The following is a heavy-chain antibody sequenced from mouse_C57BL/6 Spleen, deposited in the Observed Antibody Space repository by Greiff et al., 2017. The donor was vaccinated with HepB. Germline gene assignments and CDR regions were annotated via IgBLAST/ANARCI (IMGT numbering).Heavy chain of an antibody. J-gene: IGHJ1*03. V-gene: IGHV14-3*01. Sequence: VQLQQSVAELVRPGASVKLSCTASGFNIKNTYMHWVKQRPEQGLEWIGRIDPANGNTKYAPKFQGKATITADTSSNTAYLQLSSLTSEDTAIYYCVSYYGSSYGYFDVWGTGTTVTVSS. CDR1: GFNIKNTY. D-gene: IGHD1-1*01. CDR2: IDPANGNT. CDR3: VSYYGSSYGYFDV.